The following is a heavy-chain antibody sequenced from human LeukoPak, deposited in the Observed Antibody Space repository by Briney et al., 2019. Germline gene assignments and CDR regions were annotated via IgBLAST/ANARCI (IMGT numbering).Heavy chain of an antibody. CDR3: AKILNAMYFDL. J-gene: IGHJ2*01. CDR1: GFTFSSYA. Sequence: GASLRLSCAASGFTFSSYAMNWVRQAPGKGLEWVSTISGTTCYADSVKGRFSISRDDSQNMLFLQMDNLRADDTAVYYCAKILNAMYFDLWGRGTLVTVSS. V-gene: IGHV3-23*01. D-gene: IGHD2-2*01. CDR2: ISGTT.